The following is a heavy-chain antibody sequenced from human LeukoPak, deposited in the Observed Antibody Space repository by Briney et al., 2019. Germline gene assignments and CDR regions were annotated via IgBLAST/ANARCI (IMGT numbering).Heavy chain of an antibody. V-gene: IGHV3-7*01. Sequence: GGSLRLSCAASGFSFSNYWMSWVRQAPGKGLEWVANIKQDGSEKYYVESVKGRFTISRDNAKNSLFLHMNSLRAEDTAVYYCATLDTDMASLGDYWGQGTLVSVSS. J-gene: IGHJ4*02. CDR2: IKQDGSEK. CDR3: ATLDTDMASLGDY. D-gene: IGHD5-18*01. CDR1: GFSFSNYW.